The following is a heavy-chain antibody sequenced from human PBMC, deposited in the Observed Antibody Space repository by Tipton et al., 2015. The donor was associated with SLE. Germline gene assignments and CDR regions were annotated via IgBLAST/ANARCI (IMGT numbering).Heavy chain of an antibody. D-gene: IGHD5-24*01. Sequence: QLVQSGAEVKKPGESLKISCKVSGYKFTTYWIGWVRQMPGKGLEWMGLTYPTDSDTTYSPSFQGQVTISADKSVATAYLQWSSLKASDTAIYYCARLGRGVDNTAVGPDYWGQGTLVIVSS. CDR3: ARLGRGVDNTAVGPDY. V-gene: IGHV5-51*03. J-gene: IGHJ4*02. CDR2: TYPTDSDT. CDR1: GYKFTTYW.